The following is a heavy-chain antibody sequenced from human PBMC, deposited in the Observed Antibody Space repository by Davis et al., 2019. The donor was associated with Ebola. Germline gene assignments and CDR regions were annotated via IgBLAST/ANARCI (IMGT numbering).Heavy chain of an antibody. CDR1: GFTLSAYW. V-gene: IGHV3-74*01. CDR3: ARGNTGYGNFDC. J-gene: IGHJ4*02. D-gene: IGHD3-9*01. Sequence: ESLKISCAASGFTLSAYWMHWVRQAPGKGLVWVSRISPDGSGTDYADSVKGRFTISRDNAKNTLYLQMDGLRVEDTAVYRCARGNTGYGNFDCWGQGALVTVTS. CDR2: ISPDGSGT.